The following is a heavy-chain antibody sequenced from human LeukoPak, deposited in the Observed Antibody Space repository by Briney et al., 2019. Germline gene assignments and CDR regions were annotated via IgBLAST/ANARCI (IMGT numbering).Heavy chain of an antibody. V-gene: IGHV4-34*01. CDR3: ARDRTDCSSTSCYTVFDY. CDR1: GGSFSGYY. D-gene: IGHD2-2*01. J-gene: IGHJ4*02. CDR2: INHVGST. Sequence: SETLSLTCAVYGGSFSGYYWTWIRQAPGKGLEWIGEINHVGSTKYNPSLKSRATMSVDPSKNQFSLKLSSVTAADTAVYYCARDRTDCSSTSCYTVFDYWGQGTLVTVSS.